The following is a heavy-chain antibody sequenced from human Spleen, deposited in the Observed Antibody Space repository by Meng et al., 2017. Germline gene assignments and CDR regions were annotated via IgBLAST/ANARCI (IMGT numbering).Heavy chain of an antibody. CDR3: AKDGVVVAATYDY. D-gene: IGHD2-15*01. CDR1: GFTFSSYA. V-gene: IGHV3-23*04. Sequence: QLVESGGGLVGPGGSLRLACAASGFTFSSYAMSWVRQAPGKGLEWVSGITGSGGSTYYADSVKGRFTISRDNSKNRLYLQMNSLRAEDTAVYYCAKDGVVVAATYDYWGQGTLVTVSS. CDR2: ITGSGGST. J-gene: IGHJ4*02.